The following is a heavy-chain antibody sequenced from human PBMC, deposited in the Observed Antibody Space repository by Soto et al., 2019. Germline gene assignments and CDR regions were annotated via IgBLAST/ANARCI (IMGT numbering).Heavy chain of an antibody. CDR2: ISGSGDST. Sequence: GGSLRLSCAASGFTFSKYSMNWVRQAPGKGLEWVSYISGSGDSTYYADSVKGRFTISRDNYKNTLYLRMNSLRVDETALYYCSKAKYGSGWYYFDYWGQGTLVTVSS. V-gene: IGHV3-23*01. D-gene: IGHD6-19*01. CDR3: SKAKYGSGWYYFDY. CDR1: GFTFSKYS. J-gene: IGHJ4*02.